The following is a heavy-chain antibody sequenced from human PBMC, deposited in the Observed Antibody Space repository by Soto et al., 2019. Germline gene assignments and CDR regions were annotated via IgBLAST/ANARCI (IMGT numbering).Heavy chain of an antibody. CDR2: INPNGGVT. D-gene: IGHD5-12*01. CDR3: ARESRGATATLYYYYFYMDV. Sequence: QVQLVQSGAEVRKPGASVTVSCRSSGDSFNDYYIHWVRQAPGQGFEWMGWINPNGGVTKYAQKFQGWVSMTRDTSIRTVYMQLSRLRSVDTAVYYCARESRGATATLYYYYFYMDVWGTGTTVTVSS. CDR1: GDSFNDYY. J-gene: IGHJ6*03. V-gene: IGHV1-2*04.